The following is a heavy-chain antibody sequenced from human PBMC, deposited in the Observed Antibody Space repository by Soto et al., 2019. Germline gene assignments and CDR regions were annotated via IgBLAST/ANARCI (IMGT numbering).Heavy chain of an antibody. J-gene: IGHJ5*02. CDR3: ARHEDTAMISSWFDP. D-gene: IGHD5-18*01. Sequence: HGESLKISCKGSGYSFTSYWISWVRQMPGKGLEWMGRIDPSDSYTNYSPSFQGHVTISADKSISTAYLQWSSLKASDTAMYYCARHEDTAMISSWFDPWGQGTLVTVSS. CDR1: GYSFTSYW. V-gene: IGHV5-10-1*01. CDR2: IDPSDSYT.